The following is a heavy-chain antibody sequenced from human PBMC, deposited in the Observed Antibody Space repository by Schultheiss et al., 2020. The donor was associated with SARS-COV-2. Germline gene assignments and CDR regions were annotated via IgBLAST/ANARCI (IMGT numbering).Heavy chain of an antibody. CDR1: GFTVSSNY. J-gene: IGHJ4*02. V-gene: IGHV4-34*03. CDR2: INHSGST. CDR3: GVSSSFSETIDY. D-gene: IGHD6-13*01. Sequence: GSLRLSCAASGFTVSSNYMSWVRQAPGKGLEWIGEINHSGSTNYNPSLKSRVTISVDTSKNQFSLKLSSVTAADTAVYYCGVSSSFSETIDYWGQGTLVTVSS.